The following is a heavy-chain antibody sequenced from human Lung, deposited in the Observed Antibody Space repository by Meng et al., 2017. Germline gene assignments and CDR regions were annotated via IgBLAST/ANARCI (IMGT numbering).Heavy chain of an antibody. D-gene: IGHD4-17*01. CDR3: ARGLDYGDYGGTGDAFDI. CDR1: GGSFSGYY. Sequence: SETLSLTCAVYGGSFSGYYWSWIRQPPRKGLEWIGEINHSESTNYNPSLKSRVTISVDTSKNQFSLKLSSVTAADTAVYYCARGLDYGDYGGTGDAFDIWGQGTMVTVSS. CDR2: INHSEST. J-gene: IGHJ3*02. V-gene: IGHV4-34*01.